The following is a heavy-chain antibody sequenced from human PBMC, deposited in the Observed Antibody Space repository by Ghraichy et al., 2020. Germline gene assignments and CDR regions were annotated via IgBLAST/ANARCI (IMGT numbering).Heavy chain of an antibody. CDR2: IYYSGST. V-gene: IGHV4-39*01. D-gene: IGHD3-10*01. CDR3: ARHVRTRGPTYWYFDL. J-gene: IGHJ2*01. Sequence: ETLSLTCTVSGGSISSSSYYWGWIRQPPGKGLEWIGSIYYSGSTYYNPSLKSRVTISVDTSKNQFSLKLSSVTAADTAVYYCARHVRTRGPTYWYFDLWGRGTLVTVSS. CDR1: GGSISSSSYY.